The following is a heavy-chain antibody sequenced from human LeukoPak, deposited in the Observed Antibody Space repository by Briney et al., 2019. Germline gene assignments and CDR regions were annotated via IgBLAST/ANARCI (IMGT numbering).Heavy chain of an antibody. V-gene: IGHV4-39*07. D-gene: IGHD4-17*01. Sequence: SETLSLTCTVSGGSISSSSYYWGWIRQPPGKGLEWIGSIYYSGSTYYNPSLKSRVTIPVDTSKNQFSLKLSSVTAADTAVYYCARAGDYGNFQHWGQGTLVTVSS. CDR1: GGSISSSSYY. CDR2: IYYSGST. CDR3: ARAGDYGNFQH. J-gene: IGHJ1*01.